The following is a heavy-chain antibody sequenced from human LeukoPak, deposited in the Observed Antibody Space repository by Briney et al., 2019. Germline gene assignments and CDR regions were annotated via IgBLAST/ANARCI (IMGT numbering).Heavy chain of an antibody. D-gene: IGHD3-10*01. Sequence: GGSLRLSCAASGFTFSSYAMSWVRQAPGKGLEWVSAISGSGGSTYYADSVKGRFTISRDNAKNSLYLQMNSLRAEDTAVYYCARFGDDHRLLWFGELFNDYWGQGTLVTVSS. CDR1: GFTFSSYA. J-gene: IGHJ4*02. V-gene: IGHV3-23*01. CDR3: ARFGDDHRLLWFGELFNDY. CDR2: ISGSGGST.